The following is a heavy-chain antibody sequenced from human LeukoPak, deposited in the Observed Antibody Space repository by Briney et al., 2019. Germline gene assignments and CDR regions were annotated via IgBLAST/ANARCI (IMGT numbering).Heavy chain of an antibody. CDR1: GFTVSSNY. J-gene: IGHJ6*03. CDR2: IYSGGST. CDR3: ARVLRHMVRGVIMGRYYYYMDV. Sequence: PGGSLRLSCAASGFTVSSNYMSWVRQAPGKGLEWVSVIYSGGSTYYADSVKGRFTISRDNSKNTLYLQMNSLIAEDTAVYYCARVLRHMVRGVIMGRYYYYMDVWGKGTTVTISS. V-gene: IGHV3-66*01. D-gene: IGHD3-10*01.